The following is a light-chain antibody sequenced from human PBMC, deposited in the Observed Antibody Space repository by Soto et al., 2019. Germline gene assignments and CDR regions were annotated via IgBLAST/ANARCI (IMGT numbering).Light chain of an antibody. J-gene: IGLJ2*01. Sequence: QSALTQPASVSGSPGQSITISCTGTSSDVGSYNLVSWYQQHPGKAPKLMIYEGIKRPSGVSNRFSGSKSGNTASLTISGLQAEDGADYYFWSYAGGSTYVVFGGGTKLTVL. V-gene: IGLV2-23*01. CDR3: WSYAGGSTYVV. CDR1: SSDVGSYNL. CDR2: EGI.